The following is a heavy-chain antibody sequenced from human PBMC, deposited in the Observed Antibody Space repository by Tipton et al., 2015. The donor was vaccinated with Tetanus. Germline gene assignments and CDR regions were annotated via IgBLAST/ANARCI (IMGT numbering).Heavy chain of an antibody. CDR3: ARERGNTHGHHFDY. V-gene: IGHV1-46*01. J-gene: IGHJ4*02. CDR2: IIPSAGDT. CDR1: GYTFTTYN. D-gene: IGHD5-18*01. Sequence: QLVQSGAEVKKTGASVKVSCRAFGYTFTTYNMHWVRQAPGQGLEWMGIIIPSAGDTTYGQKFQGRLTMTRDTSTSTVYMELSSLRSEDTAVYFCARERGNTHGHHFDYWGQGALVTVSS.